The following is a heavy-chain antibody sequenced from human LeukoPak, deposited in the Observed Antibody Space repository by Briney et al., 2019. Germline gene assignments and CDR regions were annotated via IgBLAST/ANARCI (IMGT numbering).Heavy chain of an antibody. Sequence: GGSLRLSCTASGFTFSDYYMSWIRQAPGKGLEWISYISSRGSTIYYADSVKGRFTISRDNAKNSLYLQMTSLRAEDTAIYYCARDHGYSSSSRYWGQGTLVTVSS. CDR2: ISSRGSTI. J-gene: IGHJ4*02. D-gene: IGHD6-6*01. CDR3: ARDHGYSSSSRY. CDR1: GFTFSDYY. V-gene: IGHV3-11*01.